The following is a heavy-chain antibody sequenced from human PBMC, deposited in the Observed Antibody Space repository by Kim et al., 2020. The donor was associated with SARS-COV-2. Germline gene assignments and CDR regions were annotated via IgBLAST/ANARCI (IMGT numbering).Heavy chain of an antibody. D-gene: IGHD7-27*01. J-gene: IGHJ6*03. V-gene: IGHV3-64*01. Sequence: GGSLRLSCAASGFTFSSYAMHWVRQAPGKGLEYVSAISSNGGSTYYANSVKGRFTISRDNSKNTLYLQMGSLRAEDMAVYYCARSTGDHYYYYYYMDVWGEGNTVTVS. CDR3: ARSTGDHYYYYYYMDV. CDR1: GFTFSSYA. CDR2: ISSNGGST.